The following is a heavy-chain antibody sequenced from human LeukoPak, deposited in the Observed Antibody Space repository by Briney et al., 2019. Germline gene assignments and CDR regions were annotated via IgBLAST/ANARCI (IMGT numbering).Heavy chain of an antibody. J-gene: IGHJ3*02. CDR3: ARDRSAYYDSSGYYQRQAFDI. Sequence: GGSLRLSCAASGFTFSSYWMSWVRQAPGKGLEWVANIKQDGSEKYYVDSVKGRFTISRDNAKNSLYLQMNSLRAEDTAVYYCARDRSAYYDSSGYYQRQAFDIWGQGTMVTVSS. CDR1: GFTFSSYW. D-gene: IGHD3-22*01. CDR2: IKQDGSEK. V-gene: IGHV3-7*01.